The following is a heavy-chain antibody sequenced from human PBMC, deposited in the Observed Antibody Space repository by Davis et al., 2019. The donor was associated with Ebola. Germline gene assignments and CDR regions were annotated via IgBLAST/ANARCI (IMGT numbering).Heavy chain of an antibody. CDR1: GGSFSGYY. D-gene: IGHD4-17*01. CDR3: ATLMTTVTTGWFDP. V-gene: IGHV4-34*01. CDR2: INHSGST. J-gene: IGHJ5*02. Sequence: MPGGSLRLSCAVYGGSFSGYYWSWIRQPPGKGLEWIGEINHSGSTNYNPSLKSRVTISVDTSKNQFSLKLSSVTAADTAVYYCATLMTTVTTGWFDPWGQGTLVTVSS.